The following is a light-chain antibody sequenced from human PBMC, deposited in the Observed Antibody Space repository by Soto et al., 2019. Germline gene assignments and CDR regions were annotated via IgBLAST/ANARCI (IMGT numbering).Light chain of an antibody. V-gene: IGLV1-47*01. CDR2: RNN. CDR3: AAWDDSLSGVV. J-gene: IGLJ2*01. Sequence: QSVLTQPPSVSAAPGQKVTISCSGSSSNIGNSYVSWYQQLPGTAPKLLIYRNNQRPSGVPDRFSGSKSGTSASLAISGLRSEDEADYYCAAWDDSLSGVVFGGGTKLTVL. CDR1: SSNIGNSY.